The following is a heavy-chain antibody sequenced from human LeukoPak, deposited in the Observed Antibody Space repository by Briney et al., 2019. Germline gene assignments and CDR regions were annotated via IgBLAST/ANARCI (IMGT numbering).Heavy chain of an antibody. CDR2: ISDSGATI. Sequence: GGSLRLSCAASGFTFSSYAMSWVRQAPGKGLQWVSTISDSGATIYYADSVKGRFTISKDNSKNTLSLQMNSLRVEDTALYYCAKRDPTGYSDYWGQGTLVTVSS. CDR1: GFTFSSYA. V-gene: IGHV3-23*01. D-gene: IGHD3-9*01. CDR3: AKRDPTGYSDY. J-gene: IGHJ4*02.